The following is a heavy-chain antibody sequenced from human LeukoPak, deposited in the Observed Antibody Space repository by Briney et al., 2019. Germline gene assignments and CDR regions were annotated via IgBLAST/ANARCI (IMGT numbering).Heavy chain of an antibody. CDR1: GGTFSSYA. D-gene: IGHD6-6*01. CDR3: ARGEAARPIPWY. CDR2: IIPIFGTA. J-gene: IGHJ4*02. V-gene: IGHV1-69*05. Sequence: SVKVSCKASGGTFSSYAISWVRQAPGQGLEWMGGIIPIFGTANYAQKFQGRVTITTDESTSTAYMELSSLRSEDTAVYYCARGEAARPIPWYWGQGTLVTVSS.